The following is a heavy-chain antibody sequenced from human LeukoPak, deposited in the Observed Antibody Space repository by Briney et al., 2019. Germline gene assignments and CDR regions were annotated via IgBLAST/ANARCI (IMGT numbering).Heavy chain of an antibody. D-gene: IGHD6-19*01. V-gene: IGHV3-23*01. CDR1: GFTFSSYG. J-gene: IGHJ6*03. CDR3: ARDRGERALVGAVAGLWNYYYYYMDV. Sequence: PGGSLRLSCAASGFTFSSYGMSWVRQAPGKGLEWVSAISGSGGSTYYADSVKGRFTISRDNSKNTLYLQMNSLRAEDTAVYYCARDRGERALVGAVAGLWNYYYYYMDVWGKGTTVTVSS. CDR2: ISGSGGST.